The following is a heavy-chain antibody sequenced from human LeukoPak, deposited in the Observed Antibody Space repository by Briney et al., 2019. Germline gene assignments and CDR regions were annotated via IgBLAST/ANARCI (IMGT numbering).Heavy chain of an antibody. D-gene: IGHD6-13*01. CDR1: GYSITNGFY. CDR2: IYHSGST. Sequence: SETLSLTCTVSGYSITNGFYWGWIRQPPGVGLEWIGGIYHSGSTNYNPSLKSRVTISVDTSKNQFSLKLSSVTAADTAVYYCARQDRTDSSSWLRRYYYMDVWGKGTTVTVSS. V-gene: IGHV4-38-2*02. J-gene: IGHJ6*03. CDR3: ARQDRTDSSSWLRRYYYMDV.